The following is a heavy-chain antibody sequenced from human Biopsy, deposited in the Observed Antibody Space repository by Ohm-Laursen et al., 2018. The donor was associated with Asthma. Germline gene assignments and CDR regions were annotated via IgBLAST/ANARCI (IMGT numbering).Heavy chain of an antibody. J-gene: IGHJ6*02. D-gene: IGHD2-15*01. CDR2: IAWDGINS. CDR1: GFTFSTYG. V-gene: IGHV3-30*03. CDR3: ARVDGVVEPATRMGGMDV. Sequence: SLRLSCEASGFTFSTYGMHWVRQAPGKGLEWVAYIAWDGINSYYADSVKGRFTISRDNSKNTLDLQMNSLSAEDSAVYYCARVDGVVEPATRMGGMDVWGQGTTVTVSS.